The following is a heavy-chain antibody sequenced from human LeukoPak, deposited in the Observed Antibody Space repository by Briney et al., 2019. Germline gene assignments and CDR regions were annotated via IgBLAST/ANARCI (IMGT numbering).Heavy chain of an antibody. CDR2: IYYTGST. CDR3: ARIVRFGEFQFDY. J-gene: IGHJ4*02. V-gene: IGHV4-59*01. D-gene: IGHD3-10*01. CDR1: GGSISTYY. Sequence: PSKTLSLTCTVSGGSISTYYWSWIRQPPGKGLEWIGYIYYTGSTNYNPSLKSRVTISVDTSKNQFSLKVNSVTAADTAVYYCARIVRFGEFQFDYWGQGTLVTVPS.